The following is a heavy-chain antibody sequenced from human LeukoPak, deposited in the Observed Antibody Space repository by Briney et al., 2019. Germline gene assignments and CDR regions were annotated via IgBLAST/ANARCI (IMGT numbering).Heavy chain of an antibody. D-gene: IGHD3-22*01. J-gene: IGHJ4*01. CDR1: GITLRNAW. Sequence: GGSLRLACAAAGITLRNAWMSWVRQAPGEGLEWVGRITRKADGGTTDDAAPVKGRFTISRDDSQTTLYLEMNSLTTEDTAVYYCTTDSGRLVVTWGHGTLVTASS. V-gene: IGHV3-15*01. CDR2: ITRKADGGTT. CDR3: TTDSGRLVVT.